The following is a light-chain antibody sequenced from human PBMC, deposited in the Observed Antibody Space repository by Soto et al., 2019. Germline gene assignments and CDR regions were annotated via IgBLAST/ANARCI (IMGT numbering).Light chain of an antibody. J-gene: IGKJ2*01. Sequence: EIVLTQSPGTLSLSPGETATLSCRASQSVTKRLLTWYQQKPGQGPRPIIYGASSRATGIPDRFSGGGSGTDFTLTINRLEPEDFAVYYCEQYGESSYAFGQGTKLQIK. CDR1: QSVTKRL. V-gene: IGKV3-20*01. CDR3: EQYGESSYA. CDR2: GAS.